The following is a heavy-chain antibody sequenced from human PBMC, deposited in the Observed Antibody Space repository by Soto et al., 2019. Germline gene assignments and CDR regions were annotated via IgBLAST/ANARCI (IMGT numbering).Heavy chain of an antibody. CDR2: IYYDGIT. CDR3: ATSNWFDP. V-gene: IGHV4-4*02. J-gene: IGHJ5*02. Sequence: PSETLSLTCAVSSGSIDNVYWWSWVRQSPGKGLEWIGEIYYDGITNYNPSLKSRVTISVDTSKNQFSLKLSSVTAADTAVYYCATSNWFDPWGQGTLVTVSS. CDR1: SGSIDNVYW.